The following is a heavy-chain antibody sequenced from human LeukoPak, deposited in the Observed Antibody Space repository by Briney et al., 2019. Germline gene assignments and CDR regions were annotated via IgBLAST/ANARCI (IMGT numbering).Heavy chain of an antibody. V-gene: IGHV1-46*01. D-gene: IGHD3-22*01. CDR3: ARDYYDSSGYYP. CDR1: GYTFTSYA. J-gene: IGHJ5*02. Sequence: ASVKVSCKASGYTFTSYAMNWVRQAPGQGLEWMGMINPSGGSTSYTPKFQGRVTMSRDMSTSTVYMELSSLRSEDTAVYYCARDYYDSSGYYPWGQGTLVTVSS. CDR2: INPSGGST.